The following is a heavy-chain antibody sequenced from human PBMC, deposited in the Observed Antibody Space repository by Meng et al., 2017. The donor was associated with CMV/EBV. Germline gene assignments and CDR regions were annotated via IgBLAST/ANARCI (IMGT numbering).Heavy chain of an antibody. D-gene: IGHD4-17*01. J-gene: IGHJ5*02. CDR3: ARKRQGFRGDYVWNWFDP. CDR2: INHSGST. Sequence: GSCSGYYWSWIRQPPGKGLEWIGEINHSGSTNYNPSLKSRVTISVDTSKNQFSLKLSSVTAADTAVYYCARKRQGFRGDYVWNWFDPWGQGTLVTVSS. CDR1: GSCSGYY. V-gene: IGHV4-34*01.